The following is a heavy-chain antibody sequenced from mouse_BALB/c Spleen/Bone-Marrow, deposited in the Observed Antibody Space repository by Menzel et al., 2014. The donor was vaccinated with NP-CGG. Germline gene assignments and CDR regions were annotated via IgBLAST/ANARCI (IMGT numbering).Heavy chain of an antibody. CDR1: GYSFTTYW. J-gene: IGHJ3*01. CDR3: ASYASSPAYFAY. CDR2: IDPSDSET. V-gene: IGHV1S126*01. D-gene: IGHD1-1*01. Sequence: VQLQQSGPQLVRPGASVKISCKASGYSFTTYWMHWVKQRPGQGLEWIGMIDPSDSETRLNQKFKDKATLTVDKSSSTAYMHLSSPTSEDSAVYYCASYASSPAYFAYWGQGTLVTVSA.